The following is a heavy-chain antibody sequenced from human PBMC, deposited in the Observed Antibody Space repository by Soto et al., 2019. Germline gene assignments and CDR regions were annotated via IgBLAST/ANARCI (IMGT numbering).Heavy chain of an antibody. V-gene: IGHV3-33*01. CDR2: IWYDGSNK. J-gene: IGHJ6*03. CDR1: GFTFSSYG. D-gene: IGHD2-2*01. CDR3: ARCPSSTSSYYYYMDV. Sequence: GGSLRLSCAASGFTFSSYGMHWVRQAPGKGLEWVAVIWYDGSNKYYADSVKGRFTISRDNSKNTLYLQMNSLRAEDTAVYYCARCPSSTSSYYYYMDVWGKGTKVTVSS.